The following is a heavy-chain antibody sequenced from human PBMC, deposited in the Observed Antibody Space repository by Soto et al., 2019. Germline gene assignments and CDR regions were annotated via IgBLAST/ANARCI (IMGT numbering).Heavy chain of an antibody. CDR1: GGTFSSYA. Sequence: QVQLVQSGAEVKKPGSSVKVSCKASGGTFSSYAISWVRQAPGQGLEWMGGIIPIFGTANYAQKFQGRVTITADESTSTAYMELSSLRAEDTAVYYCASYYGGNSGYYYYGMDVWGQGTTVTVSS. CDR3: ASYYGGNSGYYYYGMDV. J-gene: IGHJ6*02. V-gene: IGHV1-69*12. D-gene: IGHD4-17*01. CDR2: IIPIFGTA.